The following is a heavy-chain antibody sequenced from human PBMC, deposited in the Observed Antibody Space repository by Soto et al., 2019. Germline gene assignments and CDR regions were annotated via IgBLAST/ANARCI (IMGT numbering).Heavy chain of an antibody. CDR2: VHYDGNTK. D-gene: IGHD1-26*01. CDR3: ARGPRMSSDGIGDH. CDR1: GFTFSSDG. Sequence: QVQLVESGGGVVQPGESLRLSCVASGFTFSSDGMHWVRQAPGKGLEWVAVVHYDGNTKYYADSVMGRFTISRDNSRNTLYLEMNNLRAEDTGLYYCARGPRMSSDGIGDHWGQGTLVTVSS. V-gene: IGHV3-30*19. J-gene: IGHJ4*02.